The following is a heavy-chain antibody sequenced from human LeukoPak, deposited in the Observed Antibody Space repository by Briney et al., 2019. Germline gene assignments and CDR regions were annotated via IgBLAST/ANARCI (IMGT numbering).Heavy chain of an antibody. J-gene: IGHJ4*02. D-gene: IGHD1-26*01. CDR2: IIPILGIA. V-gene: IGHV1-69*04. CDR1: GGTFSSYA. CDR3: ARMYSGSHRVTN. Sequence: ASVKVSCKASGGTFSSYAISWVRQAPGQGLEWMGRIIPILGIANYAQKFQGRVTITADKSTSTAYMELSSLRSEDTAVYYCARMYSGSHRVTNWGQGTLATVSS.